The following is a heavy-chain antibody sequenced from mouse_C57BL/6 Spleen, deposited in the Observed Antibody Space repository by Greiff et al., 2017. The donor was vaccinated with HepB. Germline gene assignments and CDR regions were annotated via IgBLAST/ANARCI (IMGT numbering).Heavy chain of an antibody. V-gene: IGHV1-80*01. J-gene: IGHJ2*01. Sequence: QVQLKESGAELVKPGASVKISCKASGYAFSSYWMNWVKQRPGKGLEWIGQIYPGDGDTNYNGKFKGKATLTADKSSSTAYMQLSSLTSEDSAVYFCARWEDGNYYFDYWGQGTTLTVSS. D-gene: IGHD2-1*01. CDR2: IYPGDGDT. CDR3: ARWEDGNYYFDY. CDR1: GYAFSSYW.